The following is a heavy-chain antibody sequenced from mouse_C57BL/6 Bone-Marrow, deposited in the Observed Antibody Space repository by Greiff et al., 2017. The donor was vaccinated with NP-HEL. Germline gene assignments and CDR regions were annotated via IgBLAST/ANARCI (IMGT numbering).Heavy chain of an antibody. CDR3: ARVCFFAY. Sequence: EVKVVEPGGGLVQPGGSLKLSCAASGFTFSDYYMDWVRQTPEKRLEWVAYISTGGGGTYYPDTVKGSFTISRDTAKNTLYLQMSRMQAENTAMYYCARVCFFAYWGQGTRVTVSA. D-gene: IGHD2-10*02. CDR1: GFTFSDYY. V-gene: IGHV5-12*01. J-gene: IGHJ3*01. CDR2: ISTGGGGT.